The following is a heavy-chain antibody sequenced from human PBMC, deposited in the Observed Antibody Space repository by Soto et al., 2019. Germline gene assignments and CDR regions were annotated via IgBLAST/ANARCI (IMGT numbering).Heavy chain of an antibody. CDR3: EKGGSYDFWGGYRFDY. D-gene: IGHD3-3*01. V-gene: IGHV3-23*01. Sequence: EVQLLESGGGLVQPGGSLRLSCAASGLTFSSYAMSWVRQAPGKGLEWVSAISGSGGSTYYADSVKGRFTISRDNSKNTLYLQMNRLSAEDTAVYYCEKGGSYDFWGGYRFDYWGQGTLVTVSS. CDR1: GLTFSSYA. CDR2: ISGSGGST. J-gene: IGHJ4*02.